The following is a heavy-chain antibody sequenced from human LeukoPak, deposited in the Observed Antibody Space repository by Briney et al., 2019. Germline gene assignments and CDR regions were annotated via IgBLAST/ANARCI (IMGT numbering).Heavy chain of an antibody. CDR2: INHSGST. V-gene: IGHV4-34*01. CDR3: ARIYSSGWFDP. CDR1: GGSFSGYY. J-gene: IGHJ5*02. D-gene: IGHD6-25*01. Sequence: SETLSLTCAVYGGSFSGYYWSWIRQPPGKGLEWIGEINHSGSTYYNPSLKSRVTISVDTSKNQFSLKLSSVTAADTAVYYCARIYSSGWFDPWGQGTLVTVSS.